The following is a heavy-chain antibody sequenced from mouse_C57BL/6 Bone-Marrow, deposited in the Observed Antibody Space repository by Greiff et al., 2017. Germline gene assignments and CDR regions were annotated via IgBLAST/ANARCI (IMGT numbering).Heavy chain of an antibody. CDR3: ARRGNWYYFDY. CDR1: GYTFTSYG. V-gene: IGHV1-81*01. CDR2: IYPRSGNT. D-gene: IGHD2-1*01. Sequence: VKLVESGAELARPGASVKLSCKASGYTFTSYGISWVKQRTGQGLEWIGEIYPRSGNTYYNEKFKGKATLTADKSSSTAYMELRSLTSEDSAVYFCARRGNWYYFDYWGQGTTLTVSS. J-gene: IGHJ2*01.